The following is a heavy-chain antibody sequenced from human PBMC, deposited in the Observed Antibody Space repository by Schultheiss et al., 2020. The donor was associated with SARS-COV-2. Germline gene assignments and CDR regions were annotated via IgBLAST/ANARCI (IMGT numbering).Heavy chain of an antibody. J-gene: IGHJ6*03. CDR1: GFTFSSYA. Sequence: GESLKISCAASGFTFSSYAMHWVRQAPGKGLEWVAVISYDGSNKYYADSVKGRFTISRDNSKNTLYLQMNSLRAEDTAVYYCAREGYDFWSGYYIYYYYMDVWGKGTTVTVSS. V-gene: IGHV3-30*01. D-gene: IGHD3-3*01. CDR2: ISYDGSNK. CDR3: AREGYDFWSGYYIYYYYMDV.